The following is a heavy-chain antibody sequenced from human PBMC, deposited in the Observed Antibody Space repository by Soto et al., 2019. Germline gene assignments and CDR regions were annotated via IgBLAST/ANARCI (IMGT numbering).Heavy chain of an antibody. CDR3: AKRRGAGGHFDY. D-gene: IGHD2-15*01. V-gene: IGHV4-30-2*06. CDR1: GASISYGGFS. J-gene: IGHJ4*02. Sequence: TLSLTCTVSGASISYGGFSWSWIRQSPGKGLEWIGYISHLENTYLHPSFKSRLTMSIDRTRNQFSLKLSSVTAADMAVYFCAKRRGAGGHFDYWGQGALVTVSS. CDR2: ISHLENT.